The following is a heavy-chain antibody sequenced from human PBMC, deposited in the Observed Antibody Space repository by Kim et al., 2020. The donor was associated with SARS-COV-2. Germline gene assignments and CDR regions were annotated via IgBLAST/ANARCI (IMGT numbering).Heavy chain of an antibody. J-gene: IGHJ6*01. Sequence: GGSLRLSCAASGFSFNNYGMQWVRQAPGKGLEWVACISYEGSKKQYLDYLKGRFTVSRDYSKNTLYLQMNSLTAEDTAVYYCAKQGYICEINTNYGMDL. V-gene: IGHV3-30*18. CDR3: AKQGYICEINTNYGMDL. D-gene: IGHD5-12*01. CDR2: ISYEGSKK. CDR1: GFSFNNYG.